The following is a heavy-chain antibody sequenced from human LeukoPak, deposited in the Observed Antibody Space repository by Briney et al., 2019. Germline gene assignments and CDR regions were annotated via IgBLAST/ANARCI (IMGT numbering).Heavy chain of an antibody. V-gene: IGHV6-1*01. J-gene: IGHJ4*02. CDR1: GDSVSSNSAA. CDR2: TYYRSKLYN. Sequence: SQTLSLTCAISGDSVSSNSAAWNWIRQSPSRGLEWLGRTYYRSKLYNDYAGSVKSRITMNPDTSKNQFSLQLNSVTPEDTAVYYCAREALVYYYDSSGYYGYWGQGTLVTVSS. D-gene: IGHD3-22*01. CDR3: AREALVYYYDSSGYYGY.